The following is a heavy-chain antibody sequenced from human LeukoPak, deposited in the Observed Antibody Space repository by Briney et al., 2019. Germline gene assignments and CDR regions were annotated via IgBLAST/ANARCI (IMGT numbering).Heavy chain of an antibody. CDR1: GFTFSSYG. CDR3: AKESGKFDY. CDR2: IWYDGSNK. Sequence: GGSLRLSCAASGFTFSSYGMHWVRQAPGKGLEWVAVIWYDGSNKFYADSVKGRFSISRDNSKNSLYLQMNSLRSEDTAMYYCAKESGKFDYWGQGTLVAVSS. V-gene: IGHV3-33*03. J-gene: IGHJ4*02.